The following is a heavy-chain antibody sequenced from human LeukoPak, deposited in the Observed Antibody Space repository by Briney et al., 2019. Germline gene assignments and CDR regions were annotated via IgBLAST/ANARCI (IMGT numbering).Heavy chain of an antibody. D-gene: IGHD3-22*01. CDR1: GFTVSSNY. V-gene: IGHV3-66*01. CDR3: ARDRTYYDSSGYSYGMDV. CDR2: IYSGGST. Sequence: PGGSLRLSCAASGFTVSSNYMSWVRQAPGKGLEWVSVIYSGGSTCYADSVKGRFTISRDNSKNTLYLQMNSLRAEDTAVYYCARDRTYYDSSGYSYGMDVWGQGTTVTVSS. J-gene: IGHJ6*02.